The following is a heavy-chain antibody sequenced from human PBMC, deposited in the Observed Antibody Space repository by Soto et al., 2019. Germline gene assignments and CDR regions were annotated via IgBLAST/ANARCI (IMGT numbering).Heavy chain of an antibody. D-gene: IGHD1-20*01. Sequence: ASVKVSCKASGYTFTGYYMHWVRQAPGQGLEWMGWINPNSGGTNYAQKFQGWVTMTRDTSISTAYMELSRLRSDDTAVYYCARAFITGINDAFDIWGQGTMVTVS. CDR1: GYTFTGYY. CDR3: ARAFITGINDAFDI. J-gene: IGHJ3*02. CDR2: INPNSGGT. V-gene: IGHV1-2*04.